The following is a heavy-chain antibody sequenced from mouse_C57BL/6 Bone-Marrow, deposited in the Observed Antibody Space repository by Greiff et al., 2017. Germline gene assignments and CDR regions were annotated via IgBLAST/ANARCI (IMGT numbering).Heavy chain of an antibody. CDR1: GYTFTSYW. V-gene: IGHV1-55*01. Sequence: QVQLQQPGAELVKPGASVKMSCKASGYTFTSYWITWVKQRPGQGLEWIGDLYPGSGSTNYNAKFKSKATLTVDTSSSTAYMQLSSLTSEDSAVYYCARMDTRNFVDYWGQGTTLTVAS. D-gene: IGHD2-3*01. CDR2: LYPGSGST. CDR3: ARMDTRNFVDY. J-gene: IGHJ2*01.